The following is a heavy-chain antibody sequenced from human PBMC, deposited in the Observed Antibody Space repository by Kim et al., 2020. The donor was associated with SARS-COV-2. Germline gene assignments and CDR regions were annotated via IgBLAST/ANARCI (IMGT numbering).Heavy chain of an antibody. CDR3: ASLGYCSSTSCTPFDY. V-gene: IGHV4-39*01. D-gene: IGHD2-2*01. Sequence: SLKSRVTISVDTSKNQFSLKLSSVTAADTAVYYCASLGYCSSTSCTPFDYWGQGTLVTVSS. J-gene: IGHJ4*02.